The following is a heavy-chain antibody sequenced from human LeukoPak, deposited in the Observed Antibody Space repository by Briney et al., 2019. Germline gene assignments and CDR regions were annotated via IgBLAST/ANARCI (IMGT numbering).Heavy chain of an antibody. CDR2: IKQDGSEK. V-gene: IGHV3-7*01. J-gene: IGHJ6*04. CDR1: GFTFSSYS. Sequence: GGSLRLSCAASGFTFSSYSMNWVRQAPGKGLEWVANIKQDGSEKYYVDSVKGRFTISRDNAKNSLHLQMNSLRAEDTAVYYCAELGITMIGGVWGKGTTVTISS. CDR3: AELGITMIGGV. D-gene: IGHD3-10*02.